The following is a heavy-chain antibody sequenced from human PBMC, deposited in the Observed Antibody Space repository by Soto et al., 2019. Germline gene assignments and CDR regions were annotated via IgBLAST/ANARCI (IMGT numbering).Heavy chain of an antibody. CDR3: AREGEMPYYYYGLDV. D-gene: IGHD3-16*01. CDR1: GYTFTTYG. Sequence: QVQLVQSGAEVRKPGASVKVSCKASGYTFTTYGISWVRQAPGQGLEWMGWISGYNGHTKYAQKFQGRVTMTTDTSTSTVDMDLRSLRSDETAVYYCAREGEMPYYYYGLDVWGQGTTVTVSS. J-gene: IGHJ6*02. V-gene: IGHV1-18*01. CDR2: ISGYNGHT.